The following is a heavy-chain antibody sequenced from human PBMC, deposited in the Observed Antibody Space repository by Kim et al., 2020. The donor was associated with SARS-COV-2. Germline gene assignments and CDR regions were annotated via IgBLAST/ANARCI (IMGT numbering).Heavy chain of an antibody. D-gene: IGHD3-3*01. CDR1: GFTFSSYE. J-gene: IGHJ4*02. CDR3: AREYYDFWTAPLHFDY. CDR2: ISSSGSTI. V-gene: IGHV3-48*03. Sequence: GGSLRLSCAASGFTFSSYEMNWVRQAPGKGLEWVSYISSSGSTIYYADSVKGRFTISRDNAKNSLYLQMNSLRAEDTAVYYCAREYYDFWTAPLHFDYWGQGTLVTVSS.